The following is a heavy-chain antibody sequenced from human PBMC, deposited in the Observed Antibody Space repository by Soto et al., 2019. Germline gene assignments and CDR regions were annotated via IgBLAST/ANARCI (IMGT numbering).Heavy chain of an antibody. Sequence: QVQLVQSGAEVKSAGSSVKVSCKASGDTFNFYSINWVRQAPGLGLEWVGRVNPILSMSTYAQRFQGRVTMNAAKSTGTAYMEMRSLRSEAMAIYYCESNYGSGYRAFDSWGQGALVTVSS. J-gene: IGHJ4*02. D-gene: IGHD3-10*01. CDR3: ESNYGSGYRAFDS. CDR2: VNPILSMS. CDR1: GDTFNFYS. V-gene: IGHV1-69*02.